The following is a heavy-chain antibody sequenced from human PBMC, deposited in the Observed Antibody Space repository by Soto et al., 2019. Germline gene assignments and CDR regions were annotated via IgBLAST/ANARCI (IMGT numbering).Heavy chain of an antibody. J-gene: IGHJ4*02. Sequence: ASVKVSCKVSGYTLTELSMHWVRQAPGKGLEWTGGFDPEDGETIYAQKFQGRVTMTEDTSTDTAYMELSSLRSEDTAVYYCATTGGYKGYYFDYWGQGTLVTVSS. CDR1: GYTLTELS. CDR3: ATTGGYKGYYFDY. CDR2: FDPEDGET. V-gene: IGHV1-24*01. D-gene: IGHD2-8*02.